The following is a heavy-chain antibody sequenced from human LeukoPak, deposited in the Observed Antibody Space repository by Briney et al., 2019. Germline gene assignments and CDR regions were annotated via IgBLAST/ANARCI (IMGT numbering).Heavy chain of an antibody. CDR2: IYPGDSDT. V-gene: IGHV5-51*01. CDR3: ARTRGSSGLTYYYYGMDV. Sequence: GESLKISCKGSGYSFTSYWIGWVRQMPGEGLEWMGIIYPGDSDTRYSPSFQGQVTISADKSISTAYLQWSSLKASDTAMYYCARTRGSSGLTYYYYGMDVWGKGTTVTVSS. CDR1: GYSFTSYW. J-gene: IGHJ6*04. D-gene: IGHD6-19*01.